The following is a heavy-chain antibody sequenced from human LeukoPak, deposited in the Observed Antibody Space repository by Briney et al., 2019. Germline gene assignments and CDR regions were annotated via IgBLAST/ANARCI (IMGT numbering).Heavy chain of an antibody. J-gene: IGHJ4*02. D-gene: IGHD3-22*01. V-gene: IGHV4-30-4*08. CDR3: ARGDDSSGNFDY. CDR2: IYYSGST. Sequence: PSETLSLTCTVSGGSISSGDYYWSWIRQPPGKGLEWIGYIYYSGSTYYNPSLKSRVTISVDTSKNQFSLKLSSVTAADTAVYYCARGDDSSGNFDYWGRRTLVTVSS. CDR1: GGSISSGDYY.